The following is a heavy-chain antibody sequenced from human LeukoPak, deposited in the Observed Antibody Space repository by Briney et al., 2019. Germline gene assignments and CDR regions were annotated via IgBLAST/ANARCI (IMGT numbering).Heavy chain of an antibody. J-gene: IGHJ4*02. CDR3: ARGRGGYNWDY. Sequence: PSETLSLTCTVSGGSISSSSNYWGWIRQPPGKGLEWIGSFYYSESTYYNQPLKSRVTISADTSKNQFSLKLSSVTAADTAVYYCARGRGGYNWDYWGQGTLVTVSS. CDR1: GGSISSSSNY. V-gene: IGHV4-39*01. CDR2: FYYSEST. D-gene: IGHD5-24*01.